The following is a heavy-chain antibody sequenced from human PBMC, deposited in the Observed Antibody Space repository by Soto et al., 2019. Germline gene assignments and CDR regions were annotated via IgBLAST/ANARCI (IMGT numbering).Heavy chain of an antibody. J-gene: IGHJ6*03. CDR1: GGSISSYY. D-gene: IGHD4-4*01. V-gene: IGHV4-59*01. Sequence: SETLSLTCTVSGGSISSYYWSWIRQPPGKGLVWIGYIYYSGSTNYNPSLKSRVTISVDTSKNQFSLKLSSVTAADTAVYYCGRGRQDRNYVLYSYYMDVGGKGTTVTVS. CDR2: IYYSGST. CDR3: GRGRQDRNYVLYSYYMDV.